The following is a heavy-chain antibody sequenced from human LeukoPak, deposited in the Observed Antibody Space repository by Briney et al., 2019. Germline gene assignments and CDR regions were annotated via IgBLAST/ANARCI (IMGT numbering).Heavy chain of an antibody. V-gene: IGHV1-2*02. Sequence: ASVKVSCKASGYTFTGYYMHWVRQAPGQGLEWMGWMNPNSGGTNYAQKFQGRITMTRDTSINTAYMELSRLRSDDTAVYYCGRDRNYQDSSGRLGYWGQGTLVTVPS. CDR2: MNPNSGGT. D-gene: IGHD3-22*01. J-gene: IGHJ4*02. CDR1: GYTFTGYY. CDR3: GRDRNYQDSSGRLGY.